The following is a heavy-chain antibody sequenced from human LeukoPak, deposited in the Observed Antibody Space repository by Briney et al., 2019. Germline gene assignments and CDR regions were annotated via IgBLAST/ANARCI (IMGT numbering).Heavy chain of an antibody. CDR1: GFTFSSYG. CDR2: IRYDGSNK. CDR3: AKEGRGSSWYYYYGMDV. J-gene: IGHJ6*02. Sequence: GGPLRLSCAASGFTFSSYGMHWVRQAPGKGLEWVAFIRYDGSNKYYADSVKGRFTISRDNSKNTLYLQMNSLRAEDTAVYYCAKEGRGSSWYYYYGMDVWGQGTTVTVSS. D-gene: IGHD6-13*01. V-gene: IGHV3-30*02.